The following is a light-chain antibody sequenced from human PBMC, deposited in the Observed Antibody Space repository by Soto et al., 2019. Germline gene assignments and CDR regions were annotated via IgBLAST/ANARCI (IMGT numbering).Light chain of an antibody. V-gene: IGLV2-14*03. CDR1: SSDVGGYNS. CDR3: SSYSTGGSYV. J-gene: IGLJ1*01. Sequence: QSALTQPASVSGSPGQSIAISCTGTSSDVGGYNSASWYQQHPGKAPKLLIYDVSIRPSGVSNRFSGSKSGNTASLTISGLQAEDEADYYCSSYSTGGSYVFGTGTKLTVL. CDR2: DVS.